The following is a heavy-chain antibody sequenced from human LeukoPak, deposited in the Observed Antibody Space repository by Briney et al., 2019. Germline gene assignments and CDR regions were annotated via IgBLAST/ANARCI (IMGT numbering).Heavy chain of an antibody. Sequence: GGSLRLSCAASGFTFSSYDMHWVRQATGKGLEWVSAIGTAGDTYYPGSVKGRFTISRENAKNSLYLQMNSLRAEDTAVYYCARDLSAGYSSNWYDYWGQGTLVTVSS. J-gene: IGHJ5*01. CDR3: ARDLSAGYSSNWYDY. CDR1: GFTFSSYD. D-gene: IGHD6-13*01. CDR2: IGTAGDT. V-gene: IGHV3-13*01.